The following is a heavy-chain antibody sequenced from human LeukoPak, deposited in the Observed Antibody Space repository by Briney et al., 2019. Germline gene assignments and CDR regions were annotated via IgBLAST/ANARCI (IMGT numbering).Heavy chain of an antibody. V-gene: IGHV3-11*03. D-gene: IGHD6-19*01. Sequence: PGGSLRLSCSASGFTFSDYYMTWIRQAPGKGLEWISYISPSSSYTNHAASVKGRFIISRDNAKNSLYLQMNSLRAEDTALYYCAARPPRAVAGPFDYWGQGTLVT. J-gene: IGHJ4*02. CDR1: GFTFSDYY. CDR2: ISPSSSYT. CDR3: AARPPRAVAGPFDY.